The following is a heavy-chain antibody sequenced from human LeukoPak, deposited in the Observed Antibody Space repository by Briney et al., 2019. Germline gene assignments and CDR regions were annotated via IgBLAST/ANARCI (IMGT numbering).Heavy chain of an antibody. CDR1: GGSISSSSYY. J-gene: IGHJ3*02. CDR3: ARHGRMAGGRGAFDI. V-gene: IGHV4-39*01. CDR2: IYYSGST. Sequence: SETLSLTCTVSGGSISSSSYYCGWIRQRPGKGLECIGSIYYSGSTYYNPSLKSRVTISVDTSKNQFSLKLSSVTAADTAVYYCARHGRMAGGRGAFDIWGQGTMVTVSS. D-gene: IGHD1-1*01.